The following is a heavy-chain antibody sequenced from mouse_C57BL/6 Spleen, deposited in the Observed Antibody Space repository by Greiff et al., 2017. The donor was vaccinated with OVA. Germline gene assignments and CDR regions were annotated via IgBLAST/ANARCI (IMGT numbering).Heavy chain of an antibody. CDR1: GYSITSGYD. Sequence: EVKLMESGPGMVKPSQSLSLTCTVTGYSITSGYDWHWIRHFPGNKLEWMGYISYSGSTNYNPSLKSRISITHDTSKNHFFLKLNSVTTEDTATYYCARGSGYGYDEGFDYWGQGTTLTVSS. V-gene: IGHV3-1*01. D-gene: IGHD2-2*01. CDR3: ARGSGYGYDEGFDY. J-gene: IGHJ2*01. CDR2: ISYSGST.